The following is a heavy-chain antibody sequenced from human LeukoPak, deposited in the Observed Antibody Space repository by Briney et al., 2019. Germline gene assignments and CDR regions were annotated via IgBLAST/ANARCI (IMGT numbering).Heavy chain of an antibody. CDR2: IDGSSHNM. Sequence: PGGSLRLSCAASGFTFSGYSMNWIRQAPGEGLEWISYIDGSSHNMYYAESVKGRFTISRDNAKNSLYLQMNSLRAEDTAVYYCARDTMTSSWYCDDWGQGTLVTVSS. CDR1: GFTFSGYS. D-gene: IGHD6-13*01. V-gene: IGHV3-48*04. J-gene: IGHJ4*02. CDR3: ARDTMTSSWYCDD.